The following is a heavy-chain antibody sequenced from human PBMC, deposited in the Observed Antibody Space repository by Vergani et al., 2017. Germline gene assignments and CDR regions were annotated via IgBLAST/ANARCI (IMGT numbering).Heavy chain of an antibody. Sequence: QVQLQESGPGLVKPSQTLSLTCTVSGGSISSGSYYWSWIRQPAGKGLEWIGRIYTSGSTNYNPSLKSRVTISVDTSKNQFSLKLSSVTAADTAVYYCARLLSGSLYGWFDPWGQGTLVTVSS. J-gene: IGHJ5*02. CDR1: GGSISSGSYY. CDR3: ARLLSGSLYGWFDP. V-gene: IGHV4-61*02. D-gene: IGHD6-13*01. CDR2: IYTSGST.